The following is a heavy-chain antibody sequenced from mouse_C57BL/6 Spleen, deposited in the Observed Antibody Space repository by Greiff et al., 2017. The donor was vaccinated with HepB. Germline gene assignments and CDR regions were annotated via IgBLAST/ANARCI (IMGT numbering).Heavy chain of an antibody. J-gene: IGHJ2*01. CDR1: GFSLTSYG. CDR3: AKNGDYYSNYFDY. Sequence: VKLLESGPGLVQPSQSLSITCTVSGFSLTSYGVHWVRQSPGKGLEWLGVIWRGGSTDYNAAFMSRLSITKDNSKSQVFFKMNSLQADDTAIYYCAKNGDYYSNYFDYWGQGTTLTVSS. CDR2: IWRGGST. V-gene: IGHV2-5*01. D-gene: IGHD2-5*01.